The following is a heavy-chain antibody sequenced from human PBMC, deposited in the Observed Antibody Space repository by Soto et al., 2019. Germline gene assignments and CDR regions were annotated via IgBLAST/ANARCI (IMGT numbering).Heavy chain of an antibody. CDR3: SSCATVFGQTSLFSFDP. CDR2: IYNRRIT. Sequence: SETLSLTCTVSGVSISSGDYSWSWVRQSPGKGVEWIGHIYNRRITYYNPSLKSRVVISIETSRTQSSPTFISLTAAARAVYFFSSCATVFGQTSLFSFDPWGQGTVVTVSS. J-gene: IGHJ5*01. D-gene: IGHD3-3*01. CDR1: GVSISSGDYS. V-gene: IGHV4-30-4*01.